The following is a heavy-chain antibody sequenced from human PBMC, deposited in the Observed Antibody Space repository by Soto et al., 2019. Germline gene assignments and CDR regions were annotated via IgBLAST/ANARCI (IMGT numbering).Heavy chain of an antibody. CDR1: GSRFSNYV. CDR2: IIPIFNST. V-gene: IGHV1-69*06. D-gene: IGHD2-2*02. Sequence: SVKVSCKVSGSRFSNYVISWVRQAPGHGLEWLGRIIPIFNSTKYAQSFQGRVTITADKSTSTASLELSSLRSDDTAVYYCAREGRGKKAGYNGLVSLGYWGQGTLVTV. CDR3: AREGRGKKAGYNGLVSLGY. J-gene: IGHJ4*02.